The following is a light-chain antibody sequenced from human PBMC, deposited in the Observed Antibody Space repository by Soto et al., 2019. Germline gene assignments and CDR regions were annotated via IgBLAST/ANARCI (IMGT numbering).Light chain of an antibody. CDR3: MQALQIPQT. V-gene: IGKV2-28*01. Sequence: DIVMTQSPLSLPVTPGEPASISCRSSQSLLHSNGYIYLDWYLQKPGQSPQLLIYLVSNRASGVPDRFGGSGSGTDFTLKISRVEAEDVGVYYCMQALQIPQTFGQGTKVEIK. CDR1: QSLLHSNGYIY. J-gene: IGKJ1*01. CDR2: LVS.